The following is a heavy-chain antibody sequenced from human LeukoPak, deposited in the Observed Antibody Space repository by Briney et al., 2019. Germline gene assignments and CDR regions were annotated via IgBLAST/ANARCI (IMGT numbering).Heavy chain of an antibody. Sequence: PSETLSLTCAVYGGSFSGYYWSWIRQPPGKGLEWIGEINHSGSTNYNPSLKSRVTISVDTSKNQFSLKLSSVTAADTAVYYCARVLENGLSYFDYWGQGTLVTVSS. CDR3: ARVLENGLSYFDY. J-gene: IGHJ4*02. CDR2: INHSGST. D-gene: IGHD3-3*01. CDR1: GGSFSGYY. V-gene: IGHV4-34*01.